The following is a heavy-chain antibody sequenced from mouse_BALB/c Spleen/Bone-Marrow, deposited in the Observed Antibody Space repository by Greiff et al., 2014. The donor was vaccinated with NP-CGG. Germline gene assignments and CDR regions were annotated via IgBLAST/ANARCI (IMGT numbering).Heavy chain of an antibody. CDR1: GYTFTSYV. J-gene: IGHJ2*01. Sequence: VQLKESGPELVKPGASVKMSCKASGYTFTSYVMHWVKQRPGQGLEWIGYINPYNDGTKYNEKFKGKATLTSDKSSSTAYMELSSLTSEDSAVYYCARQGIDYFDYWGQGTTLTVSS. CDR3: ARQGIDYFDY. V-gene: IGHV1-14*01. CDR2: INPYNDGT.